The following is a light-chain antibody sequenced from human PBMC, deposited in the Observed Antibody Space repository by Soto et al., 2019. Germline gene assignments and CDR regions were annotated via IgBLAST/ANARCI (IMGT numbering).Light chain of an antibody. CDR2: DAY. V-gene: IGKV3-11*01. CDR3: QQRHAWPIT. CDR1: QSFRGL. J-gene: IGKJ5*01. Sequence: EVVLTQSPVTLSLSLGERATLSCRASQSFRGLLAWYQQKPGQAPRLLIYDAYNRATGIPPRFSGSGSGTDFTLTISSLEPEDSAVYYCQQRHAWPITFGQGTRLEIK.